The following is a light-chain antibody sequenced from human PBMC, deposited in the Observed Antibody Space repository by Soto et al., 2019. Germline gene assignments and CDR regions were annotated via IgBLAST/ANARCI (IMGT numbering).Light chain of an antibody. J-gene: IGLJ2*01. Sequence: QSALTQPASVSGSPGQSITISCTGTSSYVGSDNLVSWFQQHPGKAPRLMIYEVNKRPSGVSNRFSGSKSGNTAYLTISGLQAEDEADYYCSSARSYIHVVFGGGTKVTVL. CDR1: SSYVGSDNL. CDR3: SSARSYIHVV. CDR2: EVN. V-gene: IGLV2-23*02.